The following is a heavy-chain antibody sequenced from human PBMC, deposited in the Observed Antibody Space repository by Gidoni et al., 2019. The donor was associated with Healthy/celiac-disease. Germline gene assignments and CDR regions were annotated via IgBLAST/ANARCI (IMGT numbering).Heavy chain of an antibody. CDR3: TTYYDSSGYSPRFGY. V-gene: IGHV3-15*01. Sequence: EVQLVESGGGLVKPGGSLRLSCAASGFTFRNAWMSWVRQAPGKGLEWVGRIKSKTDGGTTDYAAPVKGRFTISRDDSKNTLYLQMNSLKTEDTAVYYCTTYYDSSGYSPRFGYWGQGTLVTVSS. J-gene: IGHJ4*02. CDR1: GFTFRNAW. D-gene: IGHD3-22*01. CDR2: IKSKTDGGTT.